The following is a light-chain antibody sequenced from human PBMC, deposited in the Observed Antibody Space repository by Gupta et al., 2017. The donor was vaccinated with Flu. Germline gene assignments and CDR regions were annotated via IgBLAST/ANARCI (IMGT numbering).Light chain of an antibody. CDR2: WAS. V-gene: IGKV4-1*01. J-gene: IGKJ3*01. CDR1: QTVLSISNINNY. Sequence: SLAQRATISCKSSQTVLSISNINNYLAWYQQKPGKPPKLLISWASTRETGVPDRFSGSGSGTDFTFTISSLQPEDVAIYYCQHYYTTVFTFGQGTKVDIK. CDR3: QHYYTTVFT.